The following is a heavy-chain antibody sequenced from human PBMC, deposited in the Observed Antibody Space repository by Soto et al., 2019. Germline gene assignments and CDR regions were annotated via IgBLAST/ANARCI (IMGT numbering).Heavy chain of an antibody. Sequence: GVSVKGYCSAAWGALRSSAISWVRQAPAQGLEWLGGIIPIFGTATYAPKFQGRVTITADESTSTAYMELSSLRSEDTAVYYCAGSIRNYYDSSGYYFVVYYGMDVWGQGTTVTGAS. CDR1: WGALRSSA. D-gene: IGHD3-22*01. CDR2: IIPIFGTA. J-gene: IGHJ6*02. CDR3: AGSIRNYYDSSGYYFVVYYGMDV. V-gene: IGHV1-69*13.